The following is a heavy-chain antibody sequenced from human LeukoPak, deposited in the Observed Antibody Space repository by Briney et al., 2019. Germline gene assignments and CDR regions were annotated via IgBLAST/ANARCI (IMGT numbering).Heavy chain of an antibody. V-gene: IGHV3-21*01. CDR2: ISGSSSDI. J-gene: IGHJ4*02. CDR1: AFTFSSYS. Sequence: GGSLRLSCAGSAFTFSSYSMNWVRQAPGKGLEWVSSISGSSSDIYYADSVKGRFTTSRDNAKNSVYLQMKSLRVEDTAVYYCARRGYHDYSGFDYWGQGTLVTVSS. CDR3: ARRGYHDYSGFDY. D-gene: IGHD3-16*01.